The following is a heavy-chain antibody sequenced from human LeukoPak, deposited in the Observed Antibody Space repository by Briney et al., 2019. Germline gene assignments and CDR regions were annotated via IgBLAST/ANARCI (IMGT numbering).Heavy chain of an antibody. V-gene: IGHV3-30*04. CDR1: GFPFSSYV. CDR3: ARASLGYCSGGSCYPGFDFDY. D-gene: IGHD2-15*01. CDR2: ISYDGSNK. J-gene: IGHJ4*02. Sequence: GGSLLLSCAASGFPFSSYVIHLVRPAPGKGLEWAAVISYDGSNKYYADSVKGRLTISRDNSKNTLYLQMNSLRAEDTAVYYCARASLGYCSGGSCYPGFDFDYWGQGTLVTVSS.